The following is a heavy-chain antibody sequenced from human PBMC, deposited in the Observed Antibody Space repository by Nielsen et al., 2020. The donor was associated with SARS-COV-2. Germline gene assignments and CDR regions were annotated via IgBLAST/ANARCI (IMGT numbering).Heavy chain of an antibody. Sequence: SLKISCVASGLTSSSYVMNWVRQAPGKGLEWVSGISWNSGSIGYADSVKGRFTISRDNAKNSLYLQMNSLRAEDTALYYCASAYYDILTGWGMDVWGQGTTVTVSS. V-gene: IGHV3-9*02. CDR1: GLTSSSYV. J-gene: IGHJ6*02. D-gene: IGHD3-9*01. CDR2: ISWNSGSI. CDR3: ASAYYDILTGWGMDV.